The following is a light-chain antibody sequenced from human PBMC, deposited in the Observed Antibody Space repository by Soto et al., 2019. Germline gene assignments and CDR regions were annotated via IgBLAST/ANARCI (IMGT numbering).Light chain of an antibody. CDR2: DVS. V-gene: IGLV2-14*03. CDR1: SSDIGGYNY. CDR3: SSYSSTSTVV. Sequence: QSVLTQPASVSGSPGQSITISCTGSSSDIGGYNYVSWYQHHPVRAPRLMIYDVSNRPSGVSNRFSGSKSGNTASLTISGLQADDEADYYCSSYSSTSTVVFGGGTKVTVL. J-gene: IGLJ2*01.